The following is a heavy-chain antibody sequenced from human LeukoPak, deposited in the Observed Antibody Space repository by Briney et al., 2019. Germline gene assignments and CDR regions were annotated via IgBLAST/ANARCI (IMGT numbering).Heavy chain of an antibody. CDR3: ASEAGFDWN. D-gene: IGHD3-9*01. CDR1: GFTFSSYS. V-gene: IGHV3-21*01. CDR2: ITGSSSYI. J-gene: IGHJ4*02. Sequence: GGSLRLSCAASGFTFSSYSMNWVRQAPGKGLEWVSSITGSSSYIYYADSLKGRFTISRDNAKSSLYLQMNSLRAEDTAVYYCASEAGFDWNWGQGTLVTVSS.